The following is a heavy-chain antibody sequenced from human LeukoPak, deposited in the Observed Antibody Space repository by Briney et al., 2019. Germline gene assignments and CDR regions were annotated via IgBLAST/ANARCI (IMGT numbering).Heavy chain of an antibody. Sequence: GGSLRLSCAASGFTFSSYWMSWVRQAPGKGLEWVANIKQDGSEKYYVDSVKGRFTISRDNAKNSLYLQMNSLRAEDTAVYYRARDAHPYYYDSSGYYSRGRWYFDYWGQGTLVTVSS. J-gene: IGHJ4*02. CDR3: ARDAHPYYYDSSGYYSRGRWYFDY. CDR1: GFTFSSYW. V-gene: IGHV3-7*01. CDR2: IKQDGSEK. D-gene: IGHD3-22*01.